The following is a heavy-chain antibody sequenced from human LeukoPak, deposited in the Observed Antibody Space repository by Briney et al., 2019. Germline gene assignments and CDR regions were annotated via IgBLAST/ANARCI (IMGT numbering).Heavy chain of an antibody. V-gene: IGHV1-46*01. CDR2: INPSGSST. J-gene: IGHJ3*02. D-gene: IGHD1-1*01. Sequence: SVKVSCKASGFTFTTYYINWVRQAPGQGLEWMGIINPSGSSTSSAQKFQGRVTMTRDTSTSTVYMELTSLRSEDTAVYYCARNRRNWNHVTGEPFDMWGQGTMVTVSS. CDR1: GFTFTTYY. CDR3: ARNRRNWNHVTGEPFDM.